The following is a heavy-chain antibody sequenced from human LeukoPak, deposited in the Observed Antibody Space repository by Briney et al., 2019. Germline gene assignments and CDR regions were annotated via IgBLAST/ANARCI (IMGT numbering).Heavy chain of an antibody. J-gene: IGHJ4*02. Sequence: GGSLRLSCSASGFTFSDYNMNWVRQAPGKGLEWVSYISRSSSSIHYAESVKGRFTISRDNAGHSLYLQMNSLRVEDTAVYYCVRTVYYGSRSSRDDYWGQGTLVTVSS. V-gene: IGHV3-21*01. D-gene: IGHD3-10*01. CDR1: GFTFSDYN. CDR3: VRTVYYGSRSSRDDY. CDR2: ISRSSSSI.